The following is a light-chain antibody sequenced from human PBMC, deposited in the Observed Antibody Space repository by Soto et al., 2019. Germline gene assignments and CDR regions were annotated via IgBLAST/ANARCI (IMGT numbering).Light chain of an antibody. V-gene: IGKV1-9*01. CDR1: QGIGSY. CDR3: LRLNSYPLT. J-gene: IGKJ4*01. Sequence: IQFTQSPSSLSASVGDRVTLTCRASQGIGSYLAWYQQKPGKPPKRLIHGASTLQSGVPSRFSGSGSGTDFTLTISSLQPEDFATYYCLRLNSYPLTFGGGTKVEIK. CDR2: GAS.